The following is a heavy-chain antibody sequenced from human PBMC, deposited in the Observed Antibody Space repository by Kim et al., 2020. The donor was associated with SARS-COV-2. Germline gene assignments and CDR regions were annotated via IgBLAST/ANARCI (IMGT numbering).Heavy chain of an antibody. V-gene: IGHV3-23*01. Sequence: TGSVQDRFTIARDKSKRTLYLQMDSLRAEDTAVYYCTKIPGIFSAGSVSWGQGTLVTVSS. J-gene: IGHJ5*02. CDR3: TKIPGIFSAGSVS. D-gene: IGHD3-10*01.